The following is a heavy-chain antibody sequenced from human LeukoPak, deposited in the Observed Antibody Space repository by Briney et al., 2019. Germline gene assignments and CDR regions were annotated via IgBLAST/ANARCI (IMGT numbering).Heavy chain of an antibody. CDR1: GFTFSSYE. Sequence: PGGSLRLSCAASGFTFSSYEMNWIRQAPGKGPEWVSHISSSGRTIYYADSVKGRFTISRDNAKNSLYLQMNSLRAEDTAVYYCTRGGNSDIWGQGTMVTVSS. V-gene: IGHV3-48*03. D-gene: IGHD4-23*01. CDR2: ISSSGRTI. CDR3: TRGGNSDI. J-gene: IGHJ3*02.